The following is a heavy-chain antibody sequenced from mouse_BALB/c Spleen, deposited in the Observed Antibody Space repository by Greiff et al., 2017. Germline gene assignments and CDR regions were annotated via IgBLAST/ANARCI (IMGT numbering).Heavy chain of an antibody. Sequence: QVQLKESGPGLVAPSQSLSITCTVSGFSLTSYGVHWVRQPPGKGLEWLGVIWAGGSTNYNSALMSRLSISKDNSKSQVFLKMNSLQTDDTAMYYCARDTTVVAEFAYWGQGTLVTVSA. CDR2: IWAGGST. D-gene: IGHD1-1*01. CDR3: ARDTTVVAEFAY. V-gene: IGHV2-9*02. CDR1: GFSLTSYG. J-gene: IGHJ3*01.